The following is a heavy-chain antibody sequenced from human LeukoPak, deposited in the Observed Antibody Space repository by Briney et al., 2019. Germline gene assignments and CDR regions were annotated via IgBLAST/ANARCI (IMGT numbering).Heavy chain of an antibody. J-gene: IGHJ4*02. Sequence: SETLSLTCTVSGGSISSYYWSLIRQPAGKGLEWIGRIYTSGSTNYNPSLTRRVTISVDTSKNQFSLKLSSVTAAATAVHYCAREGAPWSGPYLIDYWGQGTLVTASS. CDR2: IYTSGST. V-gene: IGHV4-4*07. CDR3: AREGAPWSGPYLIDY. CDR1: GGSISSYY. D-gene: IGHD2-15*01.